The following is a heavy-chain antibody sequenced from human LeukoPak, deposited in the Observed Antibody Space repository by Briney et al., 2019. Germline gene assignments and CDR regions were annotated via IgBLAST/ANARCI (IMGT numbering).Heavy chain of an antibody. Sequence: SSETLSLTCAVYGGSFSGYYMSWVRQAPGKGLEWVSVVYSGGSAYYADSVKGRFTISRDNSKNTLYLQMNSLRAEDTAVYYCARAVSGSSPSDYWGQGTLVTVSS. CDR1: GGSFSGYY. D-gene: IGHD3-16*01. CDR2: VYSGGSA. V-gene: IGHV3-53*01. CDR3: ARAVSGSSPSDY. J-gene: IGHJ4*02.